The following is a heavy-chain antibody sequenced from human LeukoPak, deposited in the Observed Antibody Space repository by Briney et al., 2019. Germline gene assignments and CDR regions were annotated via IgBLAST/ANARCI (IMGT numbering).Heavy chain of an antibody. CDR1: GGSISSYY. D-gene: IGHD4-17*01. J-gene: IGHJ4*02. CDR3: ARQGPGDYGDYVFYFDY. Sequence: SETLSLTCTVSGGSISSYYWSWIRQPPGKGLEWIGYIYYSGSTNYNPSLKSRVTISVDTSKNQFSLKLSSVTAADTAVYYCARQGPGDYGDYVFYFDYWGQGTLVTVSS. CDR2: IYYSGST. V-gene: IGHV4-59*08.